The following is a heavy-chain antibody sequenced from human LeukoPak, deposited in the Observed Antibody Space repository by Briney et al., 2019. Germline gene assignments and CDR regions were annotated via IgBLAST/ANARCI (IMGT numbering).Heavy chain of an antibody. V-gene: IGHV4-61*05. CDR2: IYYSGST. Sequence: SETLSPTCTVSGGSISSSSYYWGWIRQPPGKGLEWIGYIYYSGSTNYNPSLKSRVTISVDTSKNQFSLKLSSVTAADTAVYYCAGVKVVVVVAANPLDALDIWGQGTMVTVSS. CDR1: GGSISSSSYY. J-gene: IGHJ3*02. D-gene: IGHD2-15*01. CDR3: AGVKVVVVVAANPLDALDI.